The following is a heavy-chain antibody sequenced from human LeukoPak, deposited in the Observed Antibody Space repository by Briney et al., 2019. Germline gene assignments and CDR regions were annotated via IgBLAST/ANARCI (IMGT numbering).Heavy chain of an antibody. CDR1: GFTFSSYG. D-gene: IGHD3-16*01. V-gene: IGHV3-30*02. CDR2: IRFDGSNR. Sequence: LGGSLRLSCAASGFTFSSYGMHWVRQAPGKGLEWVAFIRFDGSNRHYADSVKGRFTISRDDSKNTLYLQMNSLRAEDTAVYYCAKDTSGGPYWGQGSLVSVSS. J-gene: IGHJ4*02. CDR3: AKDTSGGPY.